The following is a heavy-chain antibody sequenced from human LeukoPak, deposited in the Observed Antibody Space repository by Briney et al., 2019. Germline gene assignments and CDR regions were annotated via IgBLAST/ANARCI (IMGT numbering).Heavy chain of an antibody. CDR2: ISSSSSYI. V-gene: IGHV3-21*01. Sequence: GGSLRLSCAASGFTFSSYIMNWVRQAPGKGLEWVSSISSSSSYIYYADSVKGRFTISRDSAKNSLYLQMNSLRAEDTSMYYCVRFGDGYTWGDGVYWGQGTLVTVSS. CDR3: VRFGDGYTWGDGVY. J-gene: IGHJ4*02. D-gene: IGHD5-24*01. CDR1: GFTFSSYI.